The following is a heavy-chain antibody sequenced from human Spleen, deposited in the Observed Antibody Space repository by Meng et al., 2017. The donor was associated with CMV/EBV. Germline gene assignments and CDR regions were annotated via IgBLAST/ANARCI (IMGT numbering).Heavy chain of an antibody. J-gene: IGHJ4*02. D-gene: IGHD2/OR15-2a*01. Sequence: ASVKVSSKASGYTFTGYYVHWVRQAPGQGLEWMGGINPNNGATNFAQKFQGRVTLTRDTSISTAYMELSRLTSDDTAVYYCAREADFYELYWGQGTLVTVSS. V-gene: IGHV1-2*02. CDR2: INPNNGAT. CDR3: AREADFYELY. CDR1: GYTFTGYY.